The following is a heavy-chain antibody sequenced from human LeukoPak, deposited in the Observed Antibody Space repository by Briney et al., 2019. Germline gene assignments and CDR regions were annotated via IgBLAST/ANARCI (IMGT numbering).Heavy chain of an antibody. CDR2: MYHSGNT. CDR3: ARIVGASDY. V-gene: IGHV4-30-4*01. J-gene: IGHJ4*02. CDR1: GGSISSGGFY. D-gene: IGHD1-26*01. Sequence: SETLSLTCTVSGGSISSGGFYWGWIRQPPGKGLEYIGYMYHSGNTYYNPSLKSRVTISVDTSKNQFSLKLSSVTAADTAVYYCARIVGASDYWGQGTLVTVSS.